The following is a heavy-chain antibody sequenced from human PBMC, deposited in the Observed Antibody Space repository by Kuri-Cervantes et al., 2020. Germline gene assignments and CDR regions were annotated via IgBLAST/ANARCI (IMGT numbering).Heavy chain of an antibody. Sequence: GESLKISCAASGFTFSSYAMHWVRQAPGKGLEWVGRIKSKYNGGTTHYAAPVEGRFTVSRDDSTNMFYLQMNSLKTEDTAVYYCATGNYFDYWGQGTLVTVSS. CDR3: ATGNYFDY. D-gene: IGHD1-14*01. CDR2: IKSKYNGGTT. J-gene: IGHJ4*02. CDR1: GFTFSSYA. V-gene: IGHV3-15*01.